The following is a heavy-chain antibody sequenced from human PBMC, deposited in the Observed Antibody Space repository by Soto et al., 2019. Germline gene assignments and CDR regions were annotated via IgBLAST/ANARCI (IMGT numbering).Heavy chain of an antibody. Sequence: LSCAASGFSFSSYSMNWVRLAPGKGLELVSSISGTSGYRYYIDSVKGRFTISRDNAKNSLYLQMNSLRAEDTAVYYCAATTNDFDIWGQGTMVTVSS. D-gene: IGHD4-17*01. CDR3: AATTNDFDI. V-gene: IGHV3-21*01. J-gene: IGHJ3*02. CDR1: GFSFSSYS. CDR2: ISGTSGYR.